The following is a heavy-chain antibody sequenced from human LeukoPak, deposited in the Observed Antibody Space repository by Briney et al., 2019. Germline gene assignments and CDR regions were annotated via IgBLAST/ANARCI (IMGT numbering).Heavy chain of an antibody. CDR1: GFTFSSYA. CDR2: ISSSGSVI. D-gene: IGHD5-12*01. CDR3: ARDRGYSGYDSMTY. Sequence: PGGSLRLSCVASGFTFSSYAMSWVRQAPGKGLEWISYISSSGSVIYYADSVKGRFTISRDNAKNSLYLQMNSLRAEDTAVYYCARDRGYSGYDSMTYWGQGTLVTVSS. J-gene: IGHJ4*02. V-gene: IGHV3-48*04.